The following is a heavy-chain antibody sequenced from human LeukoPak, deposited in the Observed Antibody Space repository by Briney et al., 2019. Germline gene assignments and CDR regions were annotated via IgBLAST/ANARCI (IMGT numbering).Heavy chain of an antibody. D-gene: IGHD3-22*01. CDR2: ISSSGSTI. CDR1: GFTFSDYY. V-gene: IGHV3-11*04. Sequence: PGGSLRLSCAASGFTFSDYYMSWIRQAPGKGLEWVSYISSSGSTIYYADSVKGRFTISRDNAKNSLYLQMNSLRAEDTAVYYCAKDSHYYYYDSSGFDYWGQGTLVTVSS. CDR3: AKDSHYYYYDSSGFDY. J-gene: IGHJ4*02.